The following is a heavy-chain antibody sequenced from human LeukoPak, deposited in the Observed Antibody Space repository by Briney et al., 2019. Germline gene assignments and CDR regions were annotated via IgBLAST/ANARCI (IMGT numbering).Heavy chain of an antibody. CDR1: GFIFSSYS. Sequence: GGSLRLSCAASGFIFSSYSMNWVRQAPGKGLEWVSSISTSSSAIYYADSVKGRFTISRDNAKNSLFLQMDSLRAEDTAVYYCVRAYCSSTSCFEWGQGTLVTVSS. D-gene: IGHD2-2*01. V-gene: IGHV3-48*01. CDR2: ISTSSSAI. J-gene: IGHJ4*02. CDR3: VRAYCSSTSCFE.